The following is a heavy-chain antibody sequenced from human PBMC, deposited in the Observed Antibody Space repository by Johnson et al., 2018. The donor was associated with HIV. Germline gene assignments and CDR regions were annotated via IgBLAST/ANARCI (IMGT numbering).Heavy chain of an antibody. D-gene: IGHD5-18*01. CDR1: GFTFSSYW. CDR2: INSDGSDK. V-gene: IGHV3-74*02. Sequence: VQLVESGGGLVQSGGSLRLSCAASGFTFSSYWMHWVRQGPGKGLVWVSRINSDGSDKYYADSVKGRFTISRDNSKNTLYLQMNSLRAEDTAVYYCTRLPSGYSRDAFDIWGQGTMVTVSS. CDR3: TRLPSGYSRDAFDI. J-gene: IGHJ3*02.